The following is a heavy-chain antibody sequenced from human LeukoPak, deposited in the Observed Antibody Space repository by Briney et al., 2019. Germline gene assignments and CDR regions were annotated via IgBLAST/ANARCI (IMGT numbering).Heavy chain of an antibody. Sequence: PSETLSLTCTVSGGSISSSSYYWGWIRQTPGKGLEWIGSIYYSGSTYYTPSLKSRVTISVDTSKNQFSLKVSSVTAADTAVYYCARWVPTSTLWSGYFGFDYYYMDVWGKGTTVTVSS. V-gene: IGHV4-39*07. CDR1: GGSISSSSYY. J-gene: IGHJ6*03. CDR3: ARWVPTSTLWSGYFGFDYYYMDV. D-gene: IGHD3-3*01. CDR2: IYYSGST.